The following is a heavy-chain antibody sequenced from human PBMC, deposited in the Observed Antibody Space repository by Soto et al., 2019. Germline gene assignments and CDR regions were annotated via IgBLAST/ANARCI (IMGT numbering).Heavy chain of an antibody. D-gene: IGHD3-3*01. CDR3: ARSSTVLDYYYGMDV. CDR1: GFPFSSYE. Sequence: SPRLSCAASGFPFSSYEMNWVRQAPGKGLEWVSYISSSGSTIYYADSVKGRFTISRDNAKNSLYLQMNSLRAEDTAVYYCARSSTVLDYYYGMDVWGQGTTVTVS. CDR2: ISSSGSTI. V-gene: IGHV3-48*03. J-gene: IGHJ6*02.